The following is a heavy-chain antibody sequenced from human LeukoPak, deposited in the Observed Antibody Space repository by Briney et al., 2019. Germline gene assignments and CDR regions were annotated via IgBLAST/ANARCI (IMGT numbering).Heavy chain of an antibody. D-gene: IGHD6-13*01. CDR1: GFIFSDYY. CDR2: ISSRGITI. V-gene: IGHV3-11*01. CDR3: ARSRADYAKDV. J-gene: IGHJ6*02. Sequence: GGSLRLSCAASGFIFSDYYMSWIRQAPGKGPEWVSYISSRGITIDYADSVKGRFTISRDNARNSLYLQMNSLRAEDTAVYYCARSRADYAKDVWGQGTTVTVSS.